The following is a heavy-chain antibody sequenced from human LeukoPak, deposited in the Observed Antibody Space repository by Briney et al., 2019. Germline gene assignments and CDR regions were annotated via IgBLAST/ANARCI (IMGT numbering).Heavy chain of an antibody. V-gene: IGHV4-59*01. Sequence: SETLSLTCTVSGGSISSYYWSWIRQPPGKGLEWIGYIYYSGSTNYNPSLKSRVTISVDTSKNQFSLKLSSVTAADTAVYYCARVDPHSSSWYRVDYWGQGALVTVSS. D-gene: IGHD6-13*01. CDR1: GGSISSYY. CDR3: ARVDPHSSSWYRVDY. J-gene: IGHJ4*02. CDR2: IYYSGST.